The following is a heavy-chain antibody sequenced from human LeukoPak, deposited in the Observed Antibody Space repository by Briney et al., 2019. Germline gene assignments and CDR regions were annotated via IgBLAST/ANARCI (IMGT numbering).Heavy chain of an antibody. Sequence: PGGSLRLSCAASGFTFSGYLMHWVRQAPGKGLVWVSRINSGGSSTTYAASVKGRFTISRDNAKNTLYLQMNSLRAEDTAVYYCARVYYDSSGYYYFDYWGQGTLVTVSS. V-gene: IGHV3-74*01. CDR3: ARVYYDSSGYYYFDY. CDR1: GFTFSGYL. CDR2: INSGGSST. D-gene: IGHD3-22*01. J-gene: IGHJ4*02.